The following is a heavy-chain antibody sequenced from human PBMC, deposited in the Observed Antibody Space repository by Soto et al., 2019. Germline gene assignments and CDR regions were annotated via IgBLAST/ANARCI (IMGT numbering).Heavy chain of an antibody. CDR3: TTEESEVDY. D-gene: IGHD3-10*01. J-gene: IGHJ4*02. Sequence: EVQLVESGGGLVKPGESLRLSCTVSGFALSSYAMTWVRQAPGKGLEWLASISSSSNFKYYGDSVKGRFIISRDNAKNSLYLQMNSLRVEDTAMYFCTTEESEVDYWGQGTLVTVSS. CDR1: GFALSSYA. V-gene: IGHV3-21*01. CDR2: ISSSSNFK.